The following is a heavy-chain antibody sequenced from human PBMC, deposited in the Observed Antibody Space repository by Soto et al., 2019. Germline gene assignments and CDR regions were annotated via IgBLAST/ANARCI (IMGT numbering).Heavy chain of an antibody. J-gene: IGHJ3*02. CDR3: ARLYCTNGVCHTEPLDI. V-gene: IGHV4-4*02. Sequence: PSLTCAVSSGSISSSNWWSWVRQPPGKGLEWIGEIYHSGSTNYNPSLKSRVTISVDKSKNQFSLKLSSVTAADTAVYYCARLYCTNGVCHTEPLDIWGQGTVVTVSS. CDR2: IYHSGST. CDR1: SGSISSSNW. D-gene: IGHD2-8*01.